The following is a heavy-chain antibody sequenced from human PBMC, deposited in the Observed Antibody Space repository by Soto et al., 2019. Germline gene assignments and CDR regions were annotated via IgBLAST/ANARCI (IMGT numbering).Heavy chain of an antibody. CDR2: IACDSSRK. Sequence: QVQLVESGGGVIQPGRPRRLSCAASGFTFSDFPMHWVRRAPGKGLKWVAGIACDSSRKSYQDSVQGRFTISRDNASNALFLQMNSLRGDDTAVDDCATERRGGSSSSATYWGHGTLVTVSS. CDR3: ATERRGGSSSSATY. J-gene: IGHJ4*01. CDR1: GFTFSDFP. V-gene: IGHV3-30-3*01. D-gene: IGHD6-6*01.